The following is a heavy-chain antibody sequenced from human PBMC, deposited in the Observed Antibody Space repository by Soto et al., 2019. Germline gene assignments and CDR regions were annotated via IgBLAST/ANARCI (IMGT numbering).Heavy chain of an antibody. CDR2: IAYDGSNK. CDR3: ARDRPKGIDY. Sequence: QVQLVESGGGVVQLGRSLRLSCAASGFTFSSYAMHWVRQAPGKGLEWVAGIAYDGSNKYHADSVKGRFTISRDNSKNTMYVQMNCLSGEDTAVYYCARDRPKGIDYWGQGTLVTVSP. J-gene: IGHJ4*02. D-gene: IGHD3-10*01. CDR1: GFTFSSYA. V-gene: IGHV3-30-3*01.